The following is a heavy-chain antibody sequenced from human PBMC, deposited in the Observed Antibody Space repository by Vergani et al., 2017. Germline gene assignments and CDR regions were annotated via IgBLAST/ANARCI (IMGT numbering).Heavy chain of an antibody. Sequence: QVQLQQSGPGLVKPSQTLSLTCAISGYSVSSNSAAWNWISPSPSRGLEWLGSTYYRSKWYNDYAVSVKSRITINPDTSKNQFSQQLNSVTPEDTAVYYCARELERRGRDYYYMDVWGKGTTVTVSS. CDR2: TYYRSKWYN. V-gene: IGHV6-1*01. J-gene: IGHJ6*03. D-gene: IGHD1-1*01. CDR3: ARELERRGRDYYYMDV. CDR1: GYSVSSNSAA.